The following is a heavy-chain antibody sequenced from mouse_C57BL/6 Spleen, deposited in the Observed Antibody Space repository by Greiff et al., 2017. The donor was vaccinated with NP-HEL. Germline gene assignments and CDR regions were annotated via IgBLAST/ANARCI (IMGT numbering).Heavy chain of an antibody. CDR2: ISYDGSN. CDR3: AREFTTVVGPYYFDY. D-gene: IGHD1-1*01. V-gene: IGHV3-6*01. CDR1: GYSITSGYY. J-gene: IGHJ2*01. Sequence: EVQLQESGPGLVKPSQSLSLTCSVTGYSITSGYYWNWIRQFPGNKLEWMGYISYDGSNNYNPSLKNRISITRDTSKNQFFLKLNSVTTEDTATYYGAREFTTVVGPYYFDYWGQGTTLTVSS.